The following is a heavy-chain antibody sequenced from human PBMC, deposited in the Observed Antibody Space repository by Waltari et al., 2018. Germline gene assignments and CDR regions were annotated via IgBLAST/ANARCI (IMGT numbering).Heavy chain of an antibody. CDR1: GKVLPDYY. CDR3: TLGGVFDNWVDP. Sequence: EVHLTQSGAEVKKPGTSVIVSCNVTGKVLPDYYMHWVRQAPGKGPAWMGLGRLKEGGTKEAEKVRARVTMMAETATDIVRMELKVLRSEDRAIYECTLGGVFDNWVDPWGEGTLVSVSS. J-gene: IGHJ5*02. V-gene: IGHV1-69-2*01. CDR2: GRLKEGGT. D-gene: IGHD3-3*01.